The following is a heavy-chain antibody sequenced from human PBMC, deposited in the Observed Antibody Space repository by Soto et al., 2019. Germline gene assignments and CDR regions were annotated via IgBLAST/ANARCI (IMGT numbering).Heavy chain of an antibody. CDR3: ARVVPGAEAWFGP. D-gene: IGHD2-2*01. CDR1: GYTFSNYG. V-gene: IGHV1-18*01. CDR2: ISLYSDGT. J-gene: IGHJ5*02. Sequence: QVQLVQSGGEVKRPGASVKVSCKTSGYTFSNYGITWVRQAPGQPLEWLGWISLYSDGTNYAQKFQGRVSMTTDTSTTTAYMELRSLRSDDTAVYYCARVVPGAEAWFGPCGQVTLVTVSS.